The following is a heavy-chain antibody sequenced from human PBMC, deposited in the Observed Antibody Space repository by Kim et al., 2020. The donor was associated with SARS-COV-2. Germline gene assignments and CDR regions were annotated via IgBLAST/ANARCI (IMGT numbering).Heavy chain of an antibody. J-gene: IGHJ6*02. CDR2: IWYDGSNE. Sequence: GGSLRLSCVTSGFTFNTHGMYWVRQGPGKGLEWVAYIWYDGSNEDYGDSVKGRFTISRENSKRTLYLEMNSLRVDDTAVYYCAKGVAAAGYYGMDVWGQGTTVIVSS. CDR3: AKGVAAAGYYGMDV. D-gene: IGHD6-13*01. V-gene: IGHV3-33*03. CDR1: GFTFNTHG.